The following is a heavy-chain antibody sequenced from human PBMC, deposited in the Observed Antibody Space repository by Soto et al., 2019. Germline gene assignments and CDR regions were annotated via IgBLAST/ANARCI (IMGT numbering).Heavy chain of an antibody. CDR1: GYTFTSYY. V-gene: IGHV1-8*02. J-gene: IGHJ4*02. Sequence: ASVKVSCKASGYTFTSYYIQWVRQAPGQGLEWMGWMNPNSGNTGYAQKFQGRVTMTRNTSISTAYMELSSLRSEDTAVYYCARGSIVGATKSDYWGQGTLVTVSS. CDR2: MNPNSGNT. CDR3: ARGSIVGATKSDY. D-gene: IGHD1-26*01.